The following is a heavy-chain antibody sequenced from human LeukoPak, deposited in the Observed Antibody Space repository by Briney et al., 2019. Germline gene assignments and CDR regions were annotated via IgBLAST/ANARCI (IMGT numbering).Heavy chain of an antibody. J-gene: IGHJ3*02. V-gene: IGHV4-4*02. D-gene: IGHD3-10*01. CDR3: ARVNRGGLLDI. CDR2: INESDDT. CDR1: GDSVTGNHW. Sequence: PSETLSLTCAVSGDSVTGNHWWSWVRQSPGKGLEWLGEINESDDTFYNPSVKSRVTILLDKSKNQLSLILTSVTAADTARYYCARVNRGGLLDIWGQGTMVSVSS.